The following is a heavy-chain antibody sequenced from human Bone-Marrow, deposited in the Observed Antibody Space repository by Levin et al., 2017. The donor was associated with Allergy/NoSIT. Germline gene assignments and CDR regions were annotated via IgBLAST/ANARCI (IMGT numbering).Heavy chain of an antibody. J-gene: IGHJ4*02. Sequence: LPGGSLRLSCAASGLTVSSNYMSWVRQAPGKGLEWVSIIYSGGTTYYADSVKGRFTITRDNSKNTLYLQRNSLRAGDTAVYYCATTAGYCSGDNCIWGQGTLVTVSS. CDR1: GLTVSSNY. CDR2: IYSGGTT. V-gene: IGHV3-53*01. D-gene: IGHD2-15*01. CDR3: ATTAGYCSGDNCI.